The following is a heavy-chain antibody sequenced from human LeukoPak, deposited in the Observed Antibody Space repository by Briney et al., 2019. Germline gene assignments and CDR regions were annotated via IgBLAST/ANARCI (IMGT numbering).Heavy chain of an antibody. CDR3: AKGVTHVYDY. CDR1: GFTFSGSA. CDR2: ISDSSGHT. V-gene: IGHV3-23*01. D-gene: IGHD3-10*02. J-gene: IGHJ4*02. Sequence: GGSLRLSCAASGFTFSGSAMHWVRRASGKGLEWVSSISDSSGHTYYTDSVKGRFTISRDNSKNTVYLQMNSLRAEDTAVYYCAKGVTHVYDYWGQGALVTVSS.